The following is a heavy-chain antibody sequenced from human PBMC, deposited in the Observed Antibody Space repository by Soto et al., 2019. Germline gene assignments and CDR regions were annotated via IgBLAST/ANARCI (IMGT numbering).Heavy chain of an antibody. CDR1: GFTFSTFD. CDR3: ARGRSFSYDSTPPPMFDP. D-gene: IGHD3-10*01. CDR2: IGTLSDT. J-gene: IGHJ5*02. Sequence: EVQLVESGGGLVQPGGALRLSCAGSGFTFSTFDIHWVRRAPGKGLEWVSGIGTLSDTFYAASVQGRFTISRQNAKNSVYLQMNSLRAGDTAFYYCARGRSFSYDSTPPPMFDPWGQGTLVTVSS. V-gene: IGHV3-13*01.